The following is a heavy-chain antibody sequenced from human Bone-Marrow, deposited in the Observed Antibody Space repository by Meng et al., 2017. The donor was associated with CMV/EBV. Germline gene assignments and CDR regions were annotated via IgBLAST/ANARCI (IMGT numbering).Heavy chain of an antibody. D-gene: IGHD6-19*01. CDR1: GYTFTGYS. CDR3: ARDARGGQWLDMDY. Sequence: ASVKVSCKASGYTFTGYSMHWVRQAPGQGLEWMGRINPTSGGTNYAQKFQGRVTMTRDTSISTAYLERSRLRPDDAAVYYCARDARGGQWLDMDYWGQGTLVTVSS. CDR2: INPTSGGT. V-gene: IGHV1-2*02. J-gene: IGHJ4*02.